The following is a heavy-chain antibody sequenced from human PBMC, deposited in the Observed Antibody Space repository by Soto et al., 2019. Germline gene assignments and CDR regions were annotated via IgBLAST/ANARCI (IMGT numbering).Heavy chain of an antibody. J-gene: IGHJ5*02. D-gene: IGHD6-13*01. CDR3: ARGTDSSSWNNWFDP. Sequence: GGSLRLSCAASGFTFSSYAMHWVRQAPGKGLEWVAVIWYDGSNKYYADSVKGRFTISRDNSKNTLYLQMNSLRAEDTAVYYCARGTDSSSWNNWFDPWGQGTLVTVSS. V-gene: IGHV3-33*08. CDR2: IWYDGSNK. CDR1: GFTFSSYA.